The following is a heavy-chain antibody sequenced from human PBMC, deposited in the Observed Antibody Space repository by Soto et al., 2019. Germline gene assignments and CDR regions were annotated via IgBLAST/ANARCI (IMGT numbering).Heavy chain of an antibody. V-gene: IGHV4-38-2*01. D-gene: IGHD2-15*01. Sequence: SETLSLTCAVSGFFITRGNYWGWIRKPPGKGLEWIGSIFHGGNTSYNPSLKSRLTISVDISKNQFSLKQYSVTAADTAVYYLARARWYEPFEVGGKRTVGNVS. CDR3: ARARWYEPFEV. CDR2: IFHGGNT. J-gene: IGHJ3*01. CDR1: GFFITRGNY.